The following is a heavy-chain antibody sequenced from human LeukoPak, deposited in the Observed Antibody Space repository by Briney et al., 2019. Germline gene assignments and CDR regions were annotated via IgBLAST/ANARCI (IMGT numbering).Heavy chain of an antibody. CDR1: GFTFSGSG. J-gene: IGHJ4*02. CDR2: IRSKANNYGT. D-gene: IGHD4/OR15-4a*01. V-gene: IGHV3-73*01. Sequence: GGSLRLSCAASGFTFSGSGMHWVRKASGKGLERVGRIRSKANNYGTAYAASVKGRFTISRDDSKNTAYLQMNSLKTEDTAVYYCSRQPPDYGGSDHWGQGTLVTVSS. CDR3: SRQPPDYGGSDH.